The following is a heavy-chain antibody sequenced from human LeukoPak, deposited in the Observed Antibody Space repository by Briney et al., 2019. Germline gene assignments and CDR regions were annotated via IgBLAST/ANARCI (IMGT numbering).Heavy chain of an antibody. D-gene: IGHD3-22*01. CDR1: GFTFSSYP. J-gene: IGHJ4*02. V-gene: IGHV3-23*01. CDR3: AKGFYYYDSSGYYQPADY. CDR2: LSGSSSSS. Sequence: GGSLRLSCAASGFTFSSYPMSWVRQSPGKGLEWVPSLSGSSSSSYYADSVKGRFTISRDNSKNTLYLQMNSLRAEDTAVYYCAKGFYYYDSSGYYQPADYWGQGTLVTVSS.